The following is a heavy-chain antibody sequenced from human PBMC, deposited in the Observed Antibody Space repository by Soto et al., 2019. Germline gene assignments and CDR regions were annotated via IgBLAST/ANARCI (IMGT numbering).Heavy chain of an antibody. CDR2: ISGSGGST. V-gene: IGHV3-23*01. Sequence: PGGSLRLSCAASGFTFSSYAMSWVRQAPGKGLEWVSAISGSGGSTYYADPVKGRFTISRDNSKNTLYLQMNSLRAEDTAVYYCAKDLILYYYGMDVWGQGTTVTVSS. CDR3: AKDLILYYYGMDV. J-gene: IGHJ6*02. CDR1: GFTFSSYA.